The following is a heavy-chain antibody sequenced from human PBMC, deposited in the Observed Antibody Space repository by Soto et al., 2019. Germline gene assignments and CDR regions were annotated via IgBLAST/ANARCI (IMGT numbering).Heavy chain of an antibody. Sequence: SETLSLTCAVYGGSFSGYYWSWIRQPPGKGLEWIGEINHSGSTNYNPSLKSRVTIPVDTSKNQFSLKLSSVTAADTAVYYCARRKIQLWYEGYNWFDPWGQGTLVTVSS. V-gene: IGHV4-34*01. J-gene: IGHJ5*02. CDR3: ARRKIQLWYEGYNWFDP. D-gene: IGHD5-18*01. CDR2: INHSGST. CDR1: GGSFSGYY.